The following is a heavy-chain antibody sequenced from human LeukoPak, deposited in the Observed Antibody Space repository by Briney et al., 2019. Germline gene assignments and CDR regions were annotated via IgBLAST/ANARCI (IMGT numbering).Heavy chain of an antibody. V-gene: IGHV3-23*01. CDR2: ISGSGGST. CDR3: AKGDSSGWYLLSYFDY. J-gene: IGHJ4*02. CDR1: GFTFSSYA. D-gene: IGHD6-19*01. Sequence: GGSLRLSCAASGFTFSSYAMSWVRQAPGKGLEWVSAISGSGGSTYYADSVKGRFTISRDNSKNTLYLQMNSLRAEDTAIYYCAKGDSSGWYLLSYFDYWGQGTLVTVSS.